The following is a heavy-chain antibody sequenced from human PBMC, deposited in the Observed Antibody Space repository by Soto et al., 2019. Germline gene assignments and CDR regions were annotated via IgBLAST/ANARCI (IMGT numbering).Heavy chain of an antibody. J-gene: IGHJ3*02. CDR1: GFTFSSYA. Sequence: EVQLLESGGDLVQPGGSLTLSCAASGFTFSSYAMGWVRQAPGKGLEWVSVISASAGSTYYADSVKGRFTISRDSSKNTLHLQLNSLRVEDTAVYYCARGNGGSYYSAFNICGQGTMVTVSS. D-gene: IGHD2-15*01. CDR2: ISASAGST. V-gene: IGHV3-23*01. CDR3: ARGNGGSYYSAFNI.